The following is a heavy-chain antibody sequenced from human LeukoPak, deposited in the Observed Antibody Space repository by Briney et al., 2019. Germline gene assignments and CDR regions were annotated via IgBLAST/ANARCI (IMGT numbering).Heavy chain of an antibody. Sequence: PSETLSLNCTVSGGSISSGGYYWSWIRQHPGKGLEWIGYIYYSGSTYYNPSLKSRVTIAVDTSKNQFSLKLSSVTAADTAVYYCARVSCSSTSCHYYYGMDVWGQGTTVTVSS. CDR2: IYYSGST. D-gene: IGHD2-2*01. J-gene: IGHJ6*02. CDR1: GGSISSGGYY. CDR3: ARVSCSSTSCHYYYGMDV. V-gene: IGHV4-31*03.